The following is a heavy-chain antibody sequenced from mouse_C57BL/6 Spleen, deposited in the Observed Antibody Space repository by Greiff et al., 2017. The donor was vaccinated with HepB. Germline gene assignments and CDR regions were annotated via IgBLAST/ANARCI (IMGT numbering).Heavy chain of an antibody. Sequence: EVKLQESGGGLVKPGGSLKLSCAASGFTFSDYGMHWVRQAPEKGLEWVAYISSGSSTIYYADTVKGRFTISRDNAKNTLFLQMTSLRSEDTAMYYCARDEGSSLDYWGQGTTLTVSS. D-gene: IGHD1-1*01. CDR3: ARDEGSSLDY. CDR2: ISSGSSTI. CDR1: GFTFSDYG. J-gene: IGHJ2*01. V-gene: IGHV5-17*01.